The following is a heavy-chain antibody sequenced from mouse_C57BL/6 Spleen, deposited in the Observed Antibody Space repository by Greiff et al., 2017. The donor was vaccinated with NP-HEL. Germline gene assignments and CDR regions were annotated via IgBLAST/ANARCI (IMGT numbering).Heavy chain of an antibody. CDR2: IDPSDSYT. CDR1: GYTFTSYW. J-gene: IGHJ2*01. D-gene: IGHD1-1*01. V-gene: IGHV1-50*01. CDR3: ARYSGSSYYFDY. Sequence: QVQLKQSGAELVKPGASVKLSCKASGYTFTSYWMQWVKQRPGQGLEWIGEIDPSDSYTNYNQKFKGKATLTVDTSSSTAYMQLSSLTSEDSAVYYCARYSGSSYYFDYWGQGTTLTVSS.